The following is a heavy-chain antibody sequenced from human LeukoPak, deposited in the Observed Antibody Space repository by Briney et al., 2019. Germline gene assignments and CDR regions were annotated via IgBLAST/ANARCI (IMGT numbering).Heavy chain of an antibody. D-gene: IGHD3-3*01. V-gene: IGHV4-4*02. CDR1: GGSISSNNW. CDR2: IYHSGNT. Sequence: SETLSLTCAVSGGSISSNNWWSWVRQPPGKGLEWLGEIYHSGNTNYNPSLKSRVTISVDKSNNQFSLKLSSVTAADTAVYYCARITDRTIFGEIMHGFDIWGQGTPVTVSS. CDR3: ARITDRTIFGEIMHGFDI. J-gene: IGHJ3*02.